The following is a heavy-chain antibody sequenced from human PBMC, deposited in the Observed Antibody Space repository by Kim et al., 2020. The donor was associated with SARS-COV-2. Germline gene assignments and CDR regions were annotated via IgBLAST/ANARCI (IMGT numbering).Heavy chain of an antibody. Sequence: RTSYADSVKGRLTISRDNSKNTLCLQMNSLRAEDTAIYYCARSPRFPDVWGQGTTVTVSS. CDR2: RT. J-gene: IGHJ6*02. CDR3: ARSPRFPDV. V-gene: IGHV3-23*01.